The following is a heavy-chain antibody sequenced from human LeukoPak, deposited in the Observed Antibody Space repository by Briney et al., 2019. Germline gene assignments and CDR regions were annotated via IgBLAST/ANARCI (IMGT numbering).Heavy chain of an antibody. Sequence: GGSLRLSCAASGFTFSSYAMSWVRQAPGKGLEWVSAISGSGGSTYYADSVKGRFTISRDNSKNTLYLQMNSLRAEDAAVYYCARNYDAASIYFDYWGQGTLVTVSS. CDR2: ISGSGGST. J-gene: IGHJ4*02. V-gene: IGHV3-23*01. CDR1: GFTFSSYA. CDR3: ARNYDAASIYFDY. D-gene: IGHD3-22*01.